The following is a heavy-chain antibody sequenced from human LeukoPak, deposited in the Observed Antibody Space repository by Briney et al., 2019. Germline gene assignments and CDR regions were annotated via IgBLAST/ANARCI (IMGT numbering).Heavy chain of an antibody. CDR1: GFTFSIYA. CDR2: ISGSGGST. V-gene: IGHV3-23*01. Sequence: GGSLRLSCAASGFTFSIYAMSWVRQAPGKGLEWVSAISGSGGSTYYADSVKGRFTISRDNSKNTLYLQMNSLRAEDTAVYYCAKGHADYDYVWGRSSFWHVWGKGTTVTFSS. D-gene: IGHD3-16*01. CDR3: AKGHADYDYVWGRSSFWHV. J-gene: IGHJ6*04.